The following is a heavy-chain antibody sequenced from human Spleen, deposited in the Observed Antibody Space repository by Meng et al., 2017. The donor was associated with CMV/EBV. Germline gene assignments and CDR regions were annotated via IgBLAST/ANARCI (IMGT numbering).Heavy chain of an antibody. Sequence: GESLKISCAASGFTFSNYAMSWVRQAPGKGLEWVSGVGGSGDNTYYADSVKGRFAISRDNSKNTPYLQVNSLRVEDTAVYYCAKSHLPSGRIAGGRFDHWGQGTLVTVSS. CDR3: AKSHLPSGRIAGGRFDH. CDR2: VGGSGDNT. V-gene: IGHV3-23*01. J-gene: IGHJ4*02. CDR1: GFTFSNYA. D-gene: IGHD1-26*01.